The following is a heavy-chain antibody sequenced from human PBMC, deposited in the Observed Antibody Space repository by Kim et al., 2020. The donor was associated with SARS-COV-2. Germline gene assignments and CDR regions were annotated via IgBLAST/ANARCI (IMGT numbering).Heavy chain of an antibody. V-gene: IGHV1-69*06. CDR2: IIPIFGTA. Sequence: SVKVSCKASGGTFSSYAISWVRQAPGQGLEWMGGIIPIFGTANYAQKFQGRVTITADKSTSTAYMGLSSLRSEDTAVYYCARSYPGIAAAGRGWYFDYWGQGTLVTLSS. CDR3: ARSYPGIAAAGRGWYFDY. J-gene: IGHJ4*02. D-gene: IGHD6-13*01. CDR1: GGTFSSYA.